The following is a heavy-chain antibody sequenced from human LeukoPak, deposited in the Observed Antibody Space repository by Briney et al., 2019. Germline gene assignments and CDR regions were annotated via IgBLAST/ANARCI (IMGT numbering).Heavy chain of an antibody. CDR3: TRAIQGIADY. Sequence: GGSLRLSCAASDFAFRNYWMHWVRQPPGKGLVWVSRINSDGNITTYADSVEGRFTIFRDNAKNTLFLQMNSLRVEDTAVYYCTRAIQGIADYWGQGTLVTVSS. J-gene: IGHJ4*02. CDR2: INSDGNIT. D-gene: IGHD6-13*01. V-gene: IGHV3-74*01. CDR1: DFAFRNYW.